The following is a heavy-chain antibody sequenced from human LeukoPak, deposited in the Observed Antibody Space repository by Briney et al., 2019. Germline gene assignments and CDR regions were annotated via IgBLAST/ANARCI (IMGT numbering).Heavy chain of an antibody. Sequence: SETLSLTCTVSGGSINSYYWSWIRQPPGKGLEWIAYIYYSGSTSYNPSLKSRVTISVDTSKNQFPLKLNSVTAADTAVYYCARRGDILTGYHDRWGQGTLVTVSS. J-gene: IGHJ4*02. CDR1: GGSINSYY. D-gene: IGHD3-9*01. CDR3: ARRGDILTGYHDR. V-gene: IGHV4-59*01. CDR2: IYYSGST.